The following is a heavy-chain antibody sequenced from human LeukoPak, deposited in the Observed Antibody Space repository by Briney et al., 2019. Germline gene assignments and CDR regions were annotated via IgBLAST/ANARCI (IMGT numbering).Heavy chain of an antibody. CDR2: ISYSGST. CDR1: GGSISRYY. V-gene: IGHV4-59*01. D-gene: IGHD6-6*01. Sequence: SETLSLTCTVSGGSISRYYWSWIRQPPGRPLEWIGFISYSGSTNYNPSLKSRVTISVDTSKNQFSLNLSSVTAADTAVYYCARDLGIAARPDYWGQGTLVTVSS. J-gene: IGHJ4*02. CDR3: ARDLGIAARPDY.